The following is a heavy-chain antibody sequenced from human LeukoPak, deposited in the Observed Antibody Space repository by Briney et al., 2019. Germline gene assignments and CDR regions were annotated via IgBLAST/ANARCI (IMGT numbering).Heavy chain of an antibody. V-gene: IGHV3-49*03. J-gene: IGHJ4*02. CDR2: FRSKAYGGTT. CDR1: GFTFGDYA. D-gene: IGHD4-23*01. Sequence: GGSLRLSCTASGFTFGDYAMSWFRQAPGKGLEWVGFFRSKAYGGTTEYAASVKGRFTISRDDSKSIAYLQMNSLKTEDTAVYYCARVDTVVISLIYDYWGQGTLVTVSS. CDR3: ARVDTVVISLIYDY.